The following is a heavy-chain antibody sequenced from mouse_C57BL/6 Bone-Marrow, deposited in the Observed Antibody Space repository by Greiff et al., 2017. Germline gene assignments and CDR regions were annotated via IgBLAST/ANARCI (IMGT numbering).Heavy chain of an antibody. Sequence: QVQLKQSGPELVKPGASVKLSCKASGYTFTSYDINWVKQRPGQGLEWIGWIYPRDGSTKYNEKFKGKATLTVDTSSSTSYMELHSLTSEDSAVYFCARLGTYDYLDYWGQGTTLTVSS. D-gene: IGHD2-3*01. CDR3: ARLGTYDYLDY. J-gene: IGHJ2*01. CDR2: IYPRDGST. CDR1: GYTFTSYD. V-gene: IGHV1-85*01.